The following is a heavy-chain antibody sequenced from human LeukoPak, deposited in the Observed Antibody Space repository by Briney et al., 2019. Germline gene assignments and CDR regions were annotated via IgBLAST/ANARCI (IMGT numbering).Heavy chain of an antibody. CDR3: ARDVTFGDYVWIY. D-gene: IGHD3-16*01. CDR2: IYSGGST. CDR1: GFTVSSNY. Sequence: GGSLRLSCAASGFTVSSNYMSWVRQAPGKGLEWVSVIYSGGSTYYADSVKGRFTISRDNSKNTLYLQMNSLRAEDTAVYYCARDVTFGDYVWIYWGQGTLVTVSS. J-gene: IGHJ4*02. V-gene: IGHV3-66*01.